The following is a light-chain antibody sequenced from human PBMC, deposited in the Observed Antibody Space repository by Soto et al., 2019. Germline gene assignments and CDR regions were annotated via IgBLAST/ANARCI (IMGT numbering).Light chain of an antibody. CDR1: SSNIGAGYD. J-gene: IGLJ1*01. CDR3: ASWDDSLSGYV. CDR2: GNS. Sequence: QSVLTQPPSVSGAPGQRVTISCTVSSSNIGAGYDVHWYQQLPGTAPKLLIYGNSNRPSGVPDRFSGSKSGTSASLAITGLQAEDEADYYCASWDDSLSGYVFGTGTKVTVL. V-gene: IGLV1-40*01.